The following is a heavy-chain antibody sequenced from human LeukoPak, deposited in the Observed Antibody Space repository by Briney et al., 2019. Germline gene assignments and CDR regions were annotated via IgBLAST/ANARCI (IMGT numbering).Heavy chain of an antibody. CDR3: ARTIKRATIVPMLSPTKCAFDI. V-gene: IGHV3-21*01. CDR1: GFIFSSYS. Sequence: GSLRLSCAAAGFIFSSYSIKWVRQAPRKGLEWGSSFISSGSYIYYADSVKSRFTISRDNAKNSLFLQMNSMRDEDTPVYYCARTIKRATIVPMLSPTKCAFDIWGQGTMVTVSS. CDR2: FISSGSYI. J-gene: IGHJ3*02. D-gene: IGHD5-12*01.